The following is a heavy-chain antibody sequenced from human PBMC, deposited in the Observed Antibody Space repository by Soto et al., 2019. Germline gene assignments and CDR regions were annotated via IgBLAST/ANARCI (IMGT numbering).Heavy chain of an antibody. J-gene: IGHJ5*02. CDR3: ARDNYYDRSGGNWFDP. CDR1: GYTFTGYY. D-gene: IGHD3-22*01. CDR2: INPNSGGT. V-gene: IGHV1-2*02. Sequence: ASVKVSCKASGYTFTGYYLYWVRQAPGQGLEWMGWINPNSGGTNYAQKFQGRVTMTRDTSISTAYMELSRLRSDDTAVYYCARDNYYDRSGGNWFDPWGQGTLVTVSS.